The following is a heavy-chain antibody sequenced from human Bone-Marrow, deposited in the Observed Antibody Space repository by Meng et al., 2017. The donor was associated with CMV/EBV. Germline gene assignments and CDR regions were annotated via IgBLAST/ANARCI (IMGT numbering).Heavy chain of an antibody. CDR3: ARDLWGYNFGDY. CDR1: GFNVSSDF. CDR2: ISSAGNT. V-gene: IGHV3-66*02. D-gene: IGHD5-18*01. Sequence: GGSLRLSCAASGFNVSSDFMSWVRQAPGMGLEWLSVISSAGNTYYADSVKGRFTISRDNSKNTLYLQMNSLRPEDTAVYYCARDLWGYNFGDYWGQGTLVTVSS. J-gene: IGHJ4*02.